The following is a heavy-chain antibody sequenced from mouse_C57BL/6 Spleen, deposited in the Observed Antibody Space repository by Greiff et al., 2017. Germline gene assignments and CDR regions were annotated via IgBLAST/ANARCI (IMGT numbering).Heavy chain of an antibody. Sequence: EVHLVESGPELVKPGASVKISCKASGYSFTGYYMNWVKQSPEKSLEWIGEINPSTGGTTYKQKFKAKDTLTVDKSSSTAYIQLKSLTSEDSAVYLCAPSVVARYFYVWGTGTTVTVSS. CDR3: APSVVARYFYV. CDR1: GYSFTGYY. CDR2: INPSTGGT. D-gene: IGHD1-1*01. V-gene: IGHV1-42*01. J-gene: IGHJ1*03.